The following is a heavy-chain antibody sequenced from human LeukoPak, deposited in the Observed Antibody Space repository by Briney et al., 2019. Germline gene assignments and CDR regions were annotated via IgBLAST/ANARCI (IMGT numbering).Heavy chain of an antibody. CDR3: ARVYCSGGSCYGYFDY. CDR1: GGSISSYY. CDR2: IYYSGST. J-gene: IGHJ4*02. Sequence: PSETLSLTCTVSGGSISSYYWSWIRQPPGKGLEWIGYIYYSGSTNYNPSLKSRVTISVDTSKNQFSLKLSSVTAADTAAYYCARVYCSGGSCYGYFDYWGQGTLVTVSS. D-gene: IGHD2-15*01. V-gene: IGHV4-59*01.